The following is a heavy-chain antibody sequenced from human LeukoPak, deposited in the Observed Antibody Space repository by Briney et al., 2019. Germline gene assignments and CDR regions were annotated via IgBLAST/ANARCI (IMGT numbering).Heavy chain of an antibody. CDR1: GFTFSGYD. V-gene: IGHV3-21*01. J-gene: IGHJ5*02. D-gene: IGHD6-6*01. CDR3: ARGFFNVAARNNWFHP. CDR2: ISGSSSYI. Sequence: PGGSLRLSCAASGFTFSGYDMNWVRQAPGKGLEWVSSISGSSSYIYYADSMKGRFTISRDNGKNSLYLQMNSLRAEDTAVYFRARGFFNVAARNNWFHPWGQGTLVTVSS.